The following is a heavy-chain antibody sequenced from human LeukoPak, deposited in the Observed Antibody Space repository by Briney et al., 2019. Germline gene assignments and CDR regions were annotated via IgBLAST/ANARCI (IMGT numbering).Heavy chain of an antibody. CDR2: IYTSGST. V-gene: IGHV4-4*07. J-gene: IGHJ3*02. CDR1: GGSISSYY. CDR3: ALRRDIVVVPAAVRGAFDI. Sequence: KTSETLSLTCTVSGGSISSYYWSWIRQPAGKGLGWIGRIYTSGSTNYNPSLKSRVTMSVDTSKNQFSLKLSSVTAADTAVYYCALRRDIVVVPAAVRGAFDIWGQGTMVTVSS. D-gene: IGHD2-2*01.